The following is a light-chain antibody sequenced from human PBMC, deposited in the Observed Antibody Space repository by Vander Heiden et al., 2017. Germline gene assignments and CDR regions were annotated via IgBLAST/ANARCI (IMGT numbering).Light chain of an antibody. CDR2: EDN. CDR3: QSFDSSNHWV. CDR1: SGSIASDY. Sequence: NFILTQPHPLSASPGEAIIIYCTRSSGSIASDYVQWYQQRPGSSPTTVIYEDNQRPSGVPHRFSGSIDSSSNSASLTISGLKTEDEADYYCQSFDSSNHWVFGGGTKLTVL. V-gene: IGLV6-57*01. J-gene: IGLJ3*02.